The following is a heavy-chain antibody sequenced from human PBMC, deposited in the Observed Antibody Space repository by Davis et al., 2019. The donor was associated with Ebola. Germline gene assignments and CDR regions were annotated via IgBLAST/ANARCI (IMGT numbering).Heavy chain of an antibody. CDR2: ITHGGST. CDR3: ARRIAAADY. V-gene: IGHV4-34*01. J-gene: IGHJ4*02. Sequence: PSETLSLTCAVYGGSFSSYYWNWFRQPPGKGLEWIGEITHGGSTNYNPSLKSRVTISVDTSKNQFSLKLSSVTAADTAVYYCARRIAAADYWGQGTLVTVSS. D-gene: IGHD6-13*01. CDR1: GGSFSSYY.